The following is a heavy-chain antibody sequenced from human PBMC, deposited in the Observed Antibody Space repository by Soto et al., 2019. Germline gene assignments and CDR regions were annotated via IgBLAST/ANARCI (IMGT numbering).Heavy chain of an antibody. V-gene: IGHV3-23*01. CDR1: GFTFSNYA. CDR3: VKGEYYYDSSGYYSFYY. Sequence: GGSLRLSCAASGFTFSNYAMTWVRQAPGKGPEWVSVISSTGSTEYYADSVKGRFTISRDNSKNTQYLQMSSLRADDTAVYYCVKGEYYYDSSGYYSFYYWGQGTLVTVSS. J-gene: IGHJ4*02. CDR2: ISSTGSTE. D-gene: IGHD3-22*01.